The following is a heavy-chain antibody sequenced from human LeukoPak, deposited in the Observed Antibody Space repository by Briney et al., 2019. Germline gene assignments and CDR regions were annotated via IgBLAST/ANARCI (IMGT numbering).Heavy chain of an antibody. J-gene: IGHJ4*02. V-gene: IGHV4-31*03. CDR1: GSSISSGGYY. Sequence: SETLSLACTVSGSSISSGGYYWSWIRQHPGKGLEWIGYIYYSGSTYYNPSLKSRVTISVDTSKNQFSLKLRSVTAADTAVYYCARDLGYAGYWGQGTLVTVSS. D-gene: IGHD5-12*01. CDR2: IYYSGST. CDR3: ARDLGYAGY.